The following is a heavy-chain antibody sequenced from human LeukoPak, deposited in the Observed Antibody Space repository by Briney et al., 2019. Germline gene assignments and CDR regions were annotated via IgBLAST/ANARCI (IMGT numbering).Heavy chain of an antibody. D-gene: IGHD2-2*01. Sequence: GGSLRLSCAASGFTVSSNYMSWVRQAPGKGLEWVSVIYSGGSTYYADSVKGRFTISRHNSKNTLYLQMNSLRAEDTAVYYLAGKLGYRNSTSFYSCSFYILGQGTMVTVPS. V-gene: IGHV3-53*04. CDR2: IYSGGST. CDR3: AGKLGYRNSTSFYSCSFYI. CDR1: GFTVSSNY. J-gene: IGHJ3*02.